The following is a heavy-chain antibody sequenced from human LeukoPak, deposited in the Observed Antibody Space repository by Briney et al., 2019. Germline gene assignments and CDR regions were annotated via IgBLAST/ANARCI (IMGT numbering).Heavy chain of an antibody. CDR3: ARDPRPLYDFWSGYSDY. J-gene: IGHJ4*02. CDR1: GDSISSSSSY. CDR2: IYYSGST. V-gene: IGHV4-39*07. D-gene: IGHD3-3*01. Sequence: SETLSLTCTVSGDSISSSSSYWGWLRQPPGEGLEWIGSIYYSGSTYYNPSLKSRVTISVDTSKNQFSLKLSSVTAADTAVYYCARDPRPLYDFWSGYSDYWGQGTLVTVSS.